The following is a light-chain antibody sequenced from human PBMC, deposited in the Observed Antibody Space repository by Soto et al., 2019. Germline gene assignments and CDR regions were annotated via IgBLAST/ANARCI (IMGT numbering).Light chain of an antibody. V-gene: IGKV3D-20*01. CDR3: QNYDGSWT. Sequence: EVTLTQSPATVSLSPGETATLSCGASRTLLRGYLAWYQQRPGLAPRLIIYEVSRRATGIPDRFSGSGSGTEFTLSISRVEPEDFAVYYCQNYDGSWTFGQGTKVEIK. CDR2: EVS. J-gene: IGKJ1*01. CDR1: RTLLRGY.